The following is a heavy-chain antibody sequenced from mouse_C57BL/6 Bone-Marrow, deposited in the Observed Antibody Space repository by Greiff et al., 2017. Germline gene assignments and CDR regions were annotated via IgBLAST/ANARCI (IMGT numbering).Heavy chain of an antibody. Sequence: QVQLQQPGAELVRPGSSVKLSCKASGYTFTSYWMHWVKQRPIQGLEWIGNIDPSDSETHYNQKFKDKATLTVDKSSSTAYMQLSSLTSEDSAVYCCARPYYYGSSYSFAYWGQGTLVTVSA. CDR2: IDPSDSET. V-gene: IGHV1-52*01. D-gene: IGHD1-1*01. CDR1: GYTFTSYW. J-gene: IGHJ3*01. CDR3: ARPYYYGSSYSFAY.